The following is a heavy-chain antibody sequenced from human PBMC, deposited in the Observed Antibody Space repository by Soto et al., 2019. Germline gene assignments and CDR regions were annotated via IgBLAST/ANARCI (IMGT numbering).Heavy chain of an antibody. Sequence: QVQLVESGGGVVQPGRSLRLSCAASGFTFSSYGMHWVRQAPGKGLEWVAVIWYDGSNKYYADSVMGRFTISRDNSKNTLYLQMNSLRAEDTAVYYCARDDLGSSWYLGMDVWGQGTTVTVSS. CDR1: GFTFSSYG. V-gene: IGHV3-33*01. D-gene: IGHD6-13*01. CDR2: IWYDGSNK. CDR3: ARDDLGSSWYLGMDV. J-gene: IGHJ6*02.